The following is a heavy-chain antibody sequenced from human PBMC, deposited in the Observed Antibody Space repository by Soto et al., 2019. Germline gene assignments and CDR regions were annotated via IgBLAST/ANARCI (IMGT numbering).Heavy chain of an antibody. Sequence: PSETLSLTCAVYGGSFSGYYWSWIRQPPGKGLEWIGEINHSGSTNYNPSLKSRVTISVDTSKNQFSLKLSSVAAADTAVYYCARYSRPYYYYYGMDVWG. CDR1: GGSFSGYY. V-gene: IGHV4-34*01. J-gene: IGHJ6*01. CDR2: INHSGST. CDR3: ARYSRPYYYYYGMDV. D-gene: IGHD6-13*01.